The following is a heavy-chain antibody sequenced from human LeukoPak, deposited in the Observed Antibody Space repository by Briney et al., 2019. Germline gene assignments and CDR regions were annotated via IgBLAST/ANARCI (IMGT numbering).Heavy chain of an antibody. V-gene: IGHV4-59*08. D-gene: IGHD3-10*01. CDR2: VYNSGST. CDR3: ARHLDYGSGTQPYFDY. CDR1: GGSISSYY. Sequence: SETLSLTCTVSGGSISSYYWSWIRQPPGKGLEWIAYVYNSGSTNYNPSLKSRVTISVDTSKNQFSLDLFTVTAADTAVYYCARHLDYGSGTQPYFDYWCQGTLVTVSS. J-gene: IGHJ4*02.